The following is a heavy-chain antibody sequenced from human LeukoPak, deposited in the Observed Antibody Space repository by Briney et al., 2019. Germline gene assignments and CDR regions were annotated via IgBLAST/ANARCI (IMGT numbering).Heavy chain of an antibody. CDR2: INHSGST. CDR3: ARGGYSYGFGIDY. Sequence: SETLSLTCAVYGESFSGYYWSWIRQPPGKGLEWIGEINHSGSTNYNPSLKSRVTISVDTSKNQFSLKLSSVTAADTAVYYCARGGYSYGFGIDYWGQGTLVTVSS. D-gene: IGHD5-18*01. V-gene: IGHV4-34*01. CDR1: GESFSGYY. J-gene: IGHJ4*02.